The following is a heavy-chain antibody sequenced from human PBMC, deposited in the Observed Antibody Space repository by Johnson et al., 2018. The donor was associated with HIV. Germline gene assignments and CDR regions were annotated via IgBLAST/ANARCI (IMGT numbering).Heavy chain of an antibody. CDR3: ARETHYYDSSGYYVDAFDI. Sequence: VQLVESGGGVVQPGRSLRLSCAASGFTFSYYAMHWVRQAPGKGLEWVAVISYDGSNKLYADCVKGRFTLSRDKSKKTLYLQMNSLRAEDTALYYCARETHYYDSSGYYVDAFDIWGPGT. V-gene: IGHV3-30*04. J-gene: IGHJ3*02. D-gene: IGHD3-22*01. CDR1: GFTFSYYA. CDR2: ISYDGSNK.